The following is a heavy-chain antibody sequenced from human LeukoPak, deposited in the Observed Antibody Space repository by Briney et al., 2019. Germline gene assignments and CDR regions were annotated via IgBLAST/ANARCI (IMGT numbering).Heavy chain of an antibody. CDR1: GFTFSSLS. Sequence: GGSLRLSCAASGFTFSSLSMNWVGQAPGKGLEWVSYIDSGSGNIYYRDSVKGRFTISRDNAQNSLYLQMDSLRDEDTAVYYCAREDDDWGPNTLDVWGQGTVVTVSS. CDR3: AREDDDWGPNTLDV. V-gene: IGHV3-48*02. CDR2: IDSGSGNI. J-gene: IGHJ3*01. D-gene: IGHD7-27*01.